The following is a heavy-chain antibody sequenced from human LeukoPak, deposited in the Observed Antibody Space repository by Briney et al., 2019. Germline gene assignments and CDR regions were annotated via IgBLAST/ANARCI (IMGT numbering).Heavy chain of an antibody. CDR3: ATSLQLWYHFDY. CDR2: ISWNSGSI. D-gene: IGHD5-18*01. Sequence: GRSLRLSCAASGFTFYDYAMHWVRQAPGKGLEWVSGISWNSGSIGYADSVKGRFTISRDNAKNSLYLQMNSLRAEDMALYYCATSLQLWYHFDYGGQGPLVTVSS. CDR1: GFTFYDYA. V-gene: IGHV3-9*03. J-gene: IGHJ4*02.